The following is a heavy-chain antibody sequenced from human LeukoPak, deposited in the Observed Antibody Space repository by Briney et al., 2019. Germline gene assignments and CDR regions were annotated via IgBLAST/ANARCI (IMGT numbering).Heavy chain of an antibody. CDR1: GGSISISSYY. J-gene: IGHJ5*02. D-gene: IGHD1-26*01. CDR3: ARRREVGAYNWFDP. CDR2: IYYSGST. V-gene: IGHV4-39*07. Sequence: PSETRYLTCTVSGGSISISSYYWGWIRQPPGKGLEWIGSIYYSGSTYYNPSLKSRVTISVDTSKNQFSLKLSSVTAADTAVYYCARRREVGAYNWFDPWGQGTLVTVSS.